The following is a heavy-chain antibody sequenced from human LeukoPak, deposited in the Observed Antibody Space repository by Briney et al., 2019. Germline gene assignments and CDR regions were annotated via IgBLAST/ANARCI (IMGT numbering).Heavy chain of an antibody. D-gene: IGHD1-1*01. J-gene: IGHJ4*02. CDR3: ARQRTAGTKVIDY. CDR2: IHYTGTT. V-gene: IGHV4-39*01. CDR1: GDSMSSRSYY. Sequence: PSKTLSLTCTVSGDSMSSRSYYWGWIRQPPGQGLEWIGNIHYTGTTYYNPSLKSRVNIAVDTPKNQFSLYLSSVTAADTAVYYWARQRTAGTKVIDYWGQGTLVTVSS.